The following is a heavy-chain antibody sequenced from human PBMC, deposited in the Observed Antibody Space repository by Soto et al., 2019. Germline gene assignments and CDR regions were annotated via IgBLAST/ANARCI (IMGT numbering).Heavy chain of an antibody. Sequence: GASVKVSCKASGGTFSSYAISWVRQAPGQGLEWMGGIIPIFGTANYAQKFQGRVTITADESTSTAYMELSSLRSEDTAVYYCARDHRMTSHCDFWSGPLGYWGQGTLVTVSS. CDR3: ARDHRMTSHCDFWSGPLGY. D-gene: IGHD3-3*01. CDR2: IIPIFGTA. J-gene: IGHJ4*02. CDR1: GGTFSSYA. V-gene: IGHV1-69*13.